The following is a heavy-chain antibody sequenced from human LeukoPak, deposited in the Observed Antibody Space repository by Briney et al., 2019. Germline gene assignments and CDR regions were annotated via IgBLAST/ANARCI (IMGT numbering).Heavy chain of an antibody. CDR2: IYYRGST. Sequence: PSETLSLTCTVSGGSVSSGLHYWNWIRQPPGKGLEWIGYIYYRGSTDYNPSLKGRVTMSVDTSKNHFSLKLRSVTAADTAVYHCARDSHFCSGISCDLGWFDPWRQGTLVTVCS. V-gene: IGHV4-61*03. CDR3: ARDSHFCSGISCDLGWFDP. J-gene: IGHJ5*02. D-gene: IGHD2-2*01. CDR1: GGSVSSGLHY.